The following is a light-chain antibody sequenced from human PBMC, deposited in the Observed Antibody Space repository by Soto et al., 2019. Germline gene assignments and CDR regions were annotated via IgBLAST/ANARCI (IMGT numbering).Light chain of an antibody. Sequence: EIVLTQSPGTLSLSPGERATLSCRASQSVSSSYLAWYQQKVGQAPRLLIYDAYTRATGVGARFTGSGSATDFSLTITSLEPEDFAAYYCQQRGKWPSTFGPGTKVDIK. CDR2: DAY. CDR3: QQRGKWPST. J-gene: IGKJ2*02. V-gene: IGKV3D-20*02. CDR1: QSVSSSY.